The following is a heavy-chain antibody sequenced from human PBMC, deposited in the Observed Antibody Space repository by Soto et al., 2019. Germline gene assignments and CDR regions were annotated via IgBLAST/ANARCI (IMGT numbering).Heavy chain of an antibody. CDR3: ARGRWFDP. CDR1: GGSISADY. V-gene: IGHV4-59*01. CDR2: VYHTGST. Sequence: SETLSLTCTVSGGSISADYWNWIRQPPGKGLELIGYVYHTGSTNYNPSLKSRVSLSLDPSKNQFSLNLSSVTAADTAVYFCARGRWFDPWGQGTLVTVSS. J-gene: IGHJ5*02.